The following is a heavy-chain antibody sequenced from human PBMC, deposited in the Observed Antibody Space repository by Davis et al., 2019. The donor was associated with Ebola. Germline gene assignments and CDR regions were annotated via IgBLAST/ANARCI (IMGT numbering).Heavy chain of an antibody. CDR1: GYTFTTYA. D-gene: IGHD6-19*01. CDR3: ARSVAVAGYFDY. CDR2: INAGNGNT. Sequence: ASVKVSCKASGYTFTTYAMHWVRQAPGQRLEWMGWINAGNGNTKYSQKFQGRVTITRDTSASTAYMELSSLRSEDTAVYYCARSVAVAGYFDYWGQGTLVTVSS. V-gene: IGHV1-3*01. J-gene: IGHJ4*02.